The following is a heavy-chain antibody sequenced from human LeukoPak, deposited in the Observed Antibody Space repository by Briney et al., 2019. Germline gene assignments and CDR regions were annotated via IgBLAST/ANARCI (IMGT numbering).Heavy chain of an antibody. CDR3: ARDGTIFGVVNFDY. CDR1: GGTFSSYA. J-gene: IGHJ4*02. CDR2: ISAYNGNT. D-gene: IGHD3-3*01. Sequence: ASVKVSCKASGGTFSSYAISWVRQAPGQGLEWMGWISAYNGNTNYAQKLQGRVTMTTDTSTSTAYMELRSLRSDDTAVYYCARDGTIFGVVNFDYWGQGTLVTVSS. V-gene: IGHV1-18*01.